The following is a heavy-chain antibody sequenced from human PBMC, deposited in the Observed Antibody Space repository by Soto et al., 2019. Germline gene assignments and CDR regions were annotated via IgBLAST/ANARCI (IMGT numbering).Heavy chain of an antibody. CDR3: ARHSLSKLKLVPGGMDV. CDR2: IYYSGST. J-gene: IGHJ6*02. V-gene: IGHV4-39*01. D-gene: IGHD1-7*01. CDR1: GGSISSSSYY. Sequence: KPSETLSLTCTVSGGSISSSSYYWGWIRQPPGKGLEWIGSIYYSGSTYYNPSLKSRVTISVDTSKNQFSLKLSSVTAADTAVYYCARHSLSKLKLVPGGMDVWGQGTTVTVSS.